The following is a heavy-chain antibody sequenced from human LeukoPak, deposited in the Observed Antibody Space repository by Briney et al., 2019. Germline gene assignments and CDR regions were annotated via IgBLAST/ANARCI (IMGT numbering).Heavy chain of an antibody. D-gene: IGHD6-19*01. CDR1: GGSISIYY. V-gene: IGHV4-59*05. CDR2: IYYSGST. CDR3: ARLAYSSGWYSDY. Sequence: SETLSLTYTVSGGSISIYYWSWIRQPPGKGLEWIGSIYYSGSTYYNPSLKSRVTISVDTSKNQFSLKLSSVTAADTAVYYCARLAYSSGWYSDYWGQGTLVTVSS. J-gene: IGHJ4*02.